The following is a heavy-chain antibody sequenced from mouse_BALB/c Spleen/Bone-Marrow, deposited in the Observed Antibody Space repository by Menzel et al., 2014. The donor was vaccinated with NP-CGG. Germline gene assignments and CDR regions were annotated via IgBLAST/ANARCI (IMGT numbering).Heavy chain of an antibody. Sequence: EVQGVESGGGLVQPGGSRKLSCAASEFTFSSFGMHWVRQAPEKGLEWVAYISSGSSTIYYADTVKGRFTISRDNPKNTLFLQMTSLRSEDTAMYYCTRGGNWDDFDYWGQGTTLTVSS. CDR3: TRGGNWDDFDY. V-gene: IGHV5-17*02. CDR2: ISSGSSTI. D-gene: IGHD4-1*01. CDR1: EFTFSSFG. J-gene: IGHJ2*01.